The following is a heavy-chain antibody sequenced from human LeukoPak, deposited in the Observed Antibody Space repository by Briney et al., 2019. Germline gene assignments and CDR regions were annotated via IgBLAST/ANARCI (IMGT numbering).Heavy chain of an antibody. CDR2: IWFDGTYK. D-gene: IGHD1-26*01. V-gene: IGHV3-33*01. CDR3: ARDNSGTYFLWEYNWFDP. CDR1: GFRFTNYG. Sequence: GGSLRLSCAASGFRFTNYGMHWVRQAPGKGLDWVAVIWFDGTYKYYSDSVRGRFTISRDNSKNTLYLQMDNLRAEDTAIYYCARDNSGTYFLWEYNWFDPWGQGTLVTVSS. J-gene: IGHJ5*02.